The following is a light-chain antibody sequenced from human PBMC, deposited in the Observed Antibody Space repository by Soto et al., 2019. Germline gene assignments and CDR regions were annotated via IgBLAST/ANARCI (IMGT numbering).Light chain of an antibody. Sequence: QSVLTQPASVSGSPGQSITISCTGTSSDVGTYNYVSWYQQHPGKAPKVMIYEVTYRPSGVSNRFSGSKSGNTASLTISGLQAEDEAEYYCSSYTGSRTLYVFGTGTKVTV. CDR3: SSYTGSRTLYV. CDR2: EVT. V-gene: IGLV2-14*01. CDR1: SSDVGTYNY. J-gene: IGLJ1*01.